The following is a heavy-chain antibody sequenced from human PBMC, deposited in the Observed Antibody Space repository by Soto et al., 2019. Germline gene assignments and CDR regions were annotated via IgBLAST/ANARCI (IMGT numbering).Heavy chain of an antibody. V-gene: IGHV1-69*01. CDR3: ARSQGSSTSLEIYYYYSYGMDV. D-gene: IGHD2-2*01. CDR1: GGTFSSYA. CDR2: IIPISDTT. J-gene: IGHJ6*02. Sequence: QVQLVQSGAEVKKPGSSVKVSCKASGGTFSSYAISWVRQAPGQGLEWMGGIIPISDTTNYAQKFQGRVTSTADESTSTADMELSSLRSEDTAVYYCARSQGSSTSLEIYYYYSYGMDVWGQGTTVTVSS.